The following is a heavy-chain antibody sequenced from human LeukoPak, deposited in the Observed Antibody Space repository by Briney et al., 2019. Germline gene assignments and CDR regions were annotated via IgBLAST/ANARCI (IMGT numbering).Heavy chain of an antibody. CDR2: ISTQSGNT. Sequence: ASVKVSCKASGYTLTSYGINWMRQAPGQGLEWMGWISTQSGNTNYAQKVQGRLTLTTDRSTNTAYMELRSLRSDDTAVYYCARVRAVAGPYFDYWGQGTLVTVSS. J-gene: IGHJ4*02. D-gene: IGHD6-19*01. CDR3: ARVRAVAGPYFDY. CDR1: GYTLTSYG. V-gene: IGHV1-18*01.